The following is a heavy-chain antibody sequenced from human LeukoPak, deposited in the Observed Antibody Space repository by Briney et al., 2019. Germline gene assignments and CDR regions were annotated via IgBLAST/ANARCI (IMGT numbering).Heavy chain of an antibody. J-gene: IGHJ4*02. CDR3: ARDFMITFGGATPFDY. CDR1: GFTFDDYG. D-gene: IGHD3-16*01. Sequence: GGSLRLSCAASGFTFDDYGMSWVRQAPGKGLEWVSGINWNGGSTGYADSVKGRFTISRDNAKNSLYLQMNSLRAEDTAVYYCARDFMITFGGATPFDYWGQGTLVTVSS. V-gene: IGHV3-20*04. CDR2: INWNGGST.